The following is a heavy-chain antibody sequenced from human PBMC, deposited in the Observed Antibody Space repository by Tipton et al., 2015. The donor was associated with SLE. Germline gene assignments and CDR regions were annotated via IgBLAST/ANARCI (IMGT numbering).Heavy chain of an antibody. CDR2: IYYSGST. D-gene: IGHD4-17*01. CDR1: GGSISSHY. Sequence: TLSLTCTVSGGSISSHYWSWIRQPPGKGLEWIGYIYYSGSTYYNPSLKSRVTISLDTSKNQFSRKLSSVTAADTAVYYCASLEGGDYGYWGQGTLVTVSS. CDR3: ASLEGGDYGY. V-gene: IGHV4-59*11. J-gene: IGHJ4*02.